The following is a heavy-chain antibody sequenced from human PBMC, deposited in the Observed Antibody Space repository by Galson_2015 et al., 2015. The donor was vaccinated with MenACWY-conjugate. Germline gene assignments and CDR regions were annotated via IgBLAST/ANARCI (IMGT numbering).Heavy chain of an antibody. Sequence: SVKVSCKASGDTFTKYHINWVRQAPGQGLEWMGIINPRSGNTNYAQRFQGRVAMTRDTSTSTVYMELSSLRSEDTAVYYCARDLQCQLRPPINYYAMHVSGPWTTATVSS. J-gene: IGHJ6*01. D-gene: IGHD2-2*01. CDR3: ARDLQCQLRPPINYYAMHV. CDR2: INPRSGNT. CDR1: GDTFTKYH. V-gene: IGHV1-46*01.